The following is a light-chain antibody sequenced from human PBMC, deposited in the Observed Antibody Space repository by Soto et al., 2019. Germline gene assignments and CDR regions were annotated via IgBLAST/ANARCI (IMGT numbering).Light chain of an antibody. CDR2: DVS. J-gene: IGLJ2*01. Sequence: QSALTQPASVSGSPGQSITISCTGTTSDVGGHNYVSWYQQHPGKAPKLMIYDVSDRPSGVSNRFSGSKSGNTASLTISGLQAEDEADYYCSSYRSTSSTPVVFGGGTKLTVL. CDR3: SSYRSTSSTPVV. CDR1: TSDVGGHNY. V-gene: IGLV2-14*03.